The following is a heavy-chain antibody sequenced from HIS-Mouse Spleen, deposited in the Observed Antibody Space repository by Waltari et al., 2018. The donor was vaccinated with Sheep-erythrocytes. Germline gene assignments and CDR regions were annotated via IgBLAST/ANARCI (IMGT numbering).Heavy chain of an antibody. Sequence: EVQLVESGGGLVKPGGSLRLSCAASGFTFSNAWRSWVRQAPGKGLEWVGRIKSKTDGGTTDYAAPVKGRFTISRDDSKNTLYLQMNSLKTEDTAVYYCTTDLYYDFWSGSKYFDYWGQGTLVTVSS. D-gene: IGHD3-3*01. CDR1: GFTFSNAW. V-gene: IGHV3-15*01. J-gene: IGHJ4*02. CDR3: TTDLYYDFWSGSKYFDY. CDR2: IKSKTDGGTT.